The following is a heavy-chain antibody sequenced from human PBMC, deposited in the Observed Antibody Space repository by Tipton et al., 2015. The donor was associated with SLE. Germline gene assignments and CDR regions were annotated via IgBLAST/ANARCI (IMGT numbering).Heavy chain of an antibody. Sequence: TLSLTCTVSGGSISSGDYYWSWIRQPPGKGLEWIGYIYYSGSTNYNPSLKSRVTISVDTSKNQFSLKLSSVTAADTAVYYCARGAFYSSSPGDYWGQGTLVTVSS. CDR3: ARGAFYSSSPGDY. CDR2: IYYSGST. CDR1: GGSISSGDYY. V-gene: IGHV4-61*08. J-gene: IGHJ4*02. D-gene: IGHD6-13*01.